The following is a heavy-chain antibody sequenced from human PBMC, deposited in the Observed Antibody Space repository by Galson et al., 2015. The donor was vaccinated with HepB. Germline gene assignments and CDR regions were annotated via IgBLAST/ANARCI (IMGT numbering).Heavy chain of an antibody. V-gene: IGHV3-11*01. J-gene: IGHJ4*02. CDR3: ARVGSSSWYYFDY. Sequence: SLRLSCAASGFTFSDYYMSWIRQAPGKGLEWVSYISSSGSTIYYADSVKGRFTISRDNAKNSLYLQMNSLRAEDTAVYYCARVGSSSWYYFDYWGQGTLVTVSS. D-gene: IGHD6-13*01. CDR1: GFTFSDYY. CDR2: ISSSGSTI.